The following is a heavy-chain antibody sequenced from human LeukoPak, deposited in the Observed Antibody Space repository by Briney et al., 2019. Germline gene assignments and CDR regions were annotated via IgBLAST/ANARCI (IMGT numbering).Heavy chain of an antibody. CDR2: INPNSGGT. CDR3: ARAPLSRVGANGRTDY. Sequence: ASVKVSCKASGYTFTGYYMHWVRQAPGQGLEWMGWINPNSGGTNYAQKFQGRVTMTRDTSISTAYMELSRLRSDDTAVYYCARAPLSRVGANGRTDYWGQGTLVTVSS. V-gene: IGHV1-2*02. D-gene: IGHD1-26*01. CDR1: GYTFTGYY. J-gene: IGHJ4*02.